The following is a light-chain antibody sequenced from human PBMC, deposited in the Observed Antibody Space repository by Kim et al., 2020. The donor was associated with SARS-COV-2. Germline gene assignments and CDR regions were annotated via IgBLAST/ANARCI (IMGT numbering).Light chain of an antibody. CDR1: QSISNN. Sequence: DIQMTQSPSTLSASVGDRVTITCRASQSISNNLAWYQQKPGKAPKLLIYQASSLESGVPSRFSGSGSGTEFILTISSLQPDDFATYYCQQYNIYSSWTFGQGTKVDIK. CDR3: QQYNIYSSWT. J-gene: IGKJ1*01. CDR2: QAS. V-gene: IGKV1-5*03.